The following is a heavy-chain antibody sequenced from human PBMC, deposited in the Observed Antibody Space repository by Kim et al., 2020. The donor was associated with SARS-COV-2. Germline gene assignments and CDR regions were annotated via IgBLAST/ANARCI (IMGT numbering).Heavy chain of an antibody. J-gene: IGHJ5*02. Sequence: ASVKVSCKASGYTFTSYAISWVRQAPGQGLEWMGWISAYNGNTNYAQKLQGRVTMTTDTSTSTAYMELRSLRSDDTAVYYCARVDGELLYDWFDPWGQGTLVTVSS. CDR3: ARVDGELLYDWFDP. V-gene: IGHV1-18*01. CDR1: GYTFTSYA. CDR2: ISAYNGNT. D-gene: IGHD3-10*01.